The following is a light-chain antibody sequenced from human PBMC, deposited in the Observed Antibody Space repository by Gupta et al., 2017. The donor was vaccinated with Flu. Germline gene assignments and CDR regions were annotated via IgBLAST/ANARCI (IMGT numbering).Light chain of an antibody. J-gene: IGKJ3*01. CDR2: ATS. V-gene: IGKV1-12*01. Sequence: DIQMTQSPSSVSASVGDRVTITCRASQGINNWLAWYQQKPGKVPKLLIYATSTVQRGVPSRFGGSGSGTDFTLTISGLQPEDVATYYFQKANSAPRTFGHWTNVDIK. CDR3: QKANSAPRT. CDR1: QGINNW.